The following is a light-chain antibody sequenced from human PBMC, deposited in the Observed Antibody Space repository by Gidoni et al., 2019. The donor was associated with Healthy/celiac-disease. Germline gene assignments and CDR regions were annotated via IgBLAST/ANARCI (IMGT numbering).Light chain of an antibody. V-gene: IGKV1-39*01. CDR2: AAS. Sequence: DLQMNESPSSLSASVGDRVTITCRASQSISSYLNWYQQKPGKAPKLLIYAASSLQSGVPSRFSGSGSGTDFTLTISSLQPEDFATYYCQQSCNTPALTFGGGTKVEIK. CDR1: QSISSY. J-gene: IGKJ4*01. CDR3: QQSCNTPALT.